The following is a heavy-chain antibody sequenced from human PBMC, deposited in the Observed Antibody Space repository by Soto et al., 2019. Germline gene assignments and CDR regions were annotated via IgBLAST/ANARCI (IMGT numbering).Heavy chain of an antibody. D-gene: IGHD2-2*01. CDR1: GCPQSHYP. V-gene: IGHV3-30-3*01. CDR2: ISDEGCIK. CDR3: ARDYCSSTSCHLEYYFGY. Sequence: PXVALSLYCAGFGCPQSHYPLHWVRQAPGKGLAWEAVISDEGCIKYYADSVKGRFTISRDDFKNTLYLQMNSLGAEGTGLYYCARDYCSSTSCHLEYYFGYWGPGALV. J-gene: IGHJ4*02.